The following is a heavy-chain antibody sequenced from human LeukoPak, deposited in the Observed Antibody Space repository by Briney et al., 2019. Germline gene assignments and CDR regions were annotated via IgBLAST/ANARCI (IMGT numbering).Heavy chain of an antibody. CDR2: IIPIFGIA. Sequence: SVKVSCKASGGTFSNYAISWVRQAPGQGLEWMGRIIPIFGIANYAQKFQGRVTITADKSTSTAYMELSSLRSEDPAVYYCPASIPMVRGVITPPPDYWGQGTLVTVSS. V-gene: IGHV1-69*04. CDR1: GGTFSNYA. D-gene: IGHD3-10*01. J-gene: IGHJ4*02. CDR3: PASIPMVRGVITPPPDY.